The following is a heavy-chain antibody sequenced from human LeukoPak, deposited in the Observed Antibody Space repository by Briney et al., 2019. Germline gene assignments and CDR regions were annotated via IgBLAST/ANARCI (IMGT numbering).Heavy chain of an antibody. CDR2: INPNSGGT. CDR1: GYTFTGYY. J-gene: IGHJ6*03. CDR3: ARGRIGMTSYYYMDV. D-gene: IGHD2/OR15-2a*01. Sequence: ASVKVSCKASGYTFTGYYMHWVRQAPGQGLEWMGWINPNSGGTNYAQKFQGRVTITRNTSISTAYMELSSLRSEDTAVYYCARGRIGMTSYYYMDVWGKGTTVTVSS. V-gene: IGHV1-2*02.